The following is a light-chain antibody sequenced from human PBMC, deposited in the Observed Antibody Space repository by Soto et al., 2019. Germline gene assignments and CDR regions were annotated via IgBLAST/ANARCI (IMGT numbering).Light chain of an antibody. Sequence: QSVLTQPASVSGSSGQSITISCTGTSSDVGGYSYVSWYQQHPGKTPKLMIYEVSNRPSGVSHRFSGSKSGNTASLTISGLQTEDEADYYCSSFSSITREVFGGGTKLTVL. CDR1: SSDVGGYSY. CDR2: EVS. V-gene: IGLV2-14*01. CDR3: SSFSSITREV. J-gene: IGLJ2*01.